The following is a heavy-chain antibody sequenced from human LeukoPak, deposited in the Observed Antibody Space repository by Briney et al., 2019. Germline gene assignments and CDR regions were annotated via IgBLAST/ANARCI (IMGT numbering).Heavy chain of an antibody. V-gene: IGHV3-33*06. CDR1: GFTFSSYG. CDR2: IWHDGSNK. CDR3: AKATKGSSWYSIYYYMDV. J-gene: IGHJ6*03. D-gene: IGHD6-13*01. Sequence: GGSLRLSCAASGFTFSSYGMHWVRQAPGKGLEWVAVIWHDGSNKYYADSVKGRFTISRDNSKNTLYLQMNSLRAEDTAVYYCAKATKGSSWYSIYYYMDVWGKGTTVTVSS.